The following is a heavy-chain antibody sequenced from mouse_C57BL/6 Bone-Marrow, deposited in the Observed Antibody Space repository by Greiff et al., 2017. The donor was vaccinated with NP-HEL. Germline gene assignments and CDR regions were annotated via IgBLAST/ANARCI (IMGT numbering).Heavy chain of an antibody. Sequence: QVQLQQPGAELVKPGASVKMSCKASGYTFTSYWITWVKQRPGQGLEWIGDIYPGSGSTNYNEKFKSKATLTVDTSSSTAYMQLSSLTSEDSAVYYCARERDYYGYQVKPYAMDYWGQGTSVTVSS. J-gene: IGHJ4*01. CDR3: ARERDYYGYQVKPYAMDY. CDR1: GYTFTSYW. V-gene: IGHV1-55*01. D-gene: IGHD1-2*01. CDR2: IYPGSGST.